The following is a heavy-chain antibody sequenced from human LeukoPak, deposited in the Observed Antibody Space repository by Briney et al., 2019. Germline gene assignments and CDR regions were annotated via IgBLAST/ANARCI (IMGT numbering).Heavy chain of an antibody. CDR1: GFTFDTYN. J-gene: IGHJ6*03. CDR3: ARYSEVYYYVDV. Sequence: PGGSLRLSCAASGFTFDTYNFNWARQAPGKGLEWVATIRSYSSYIHYADSVKGRFIISRDDAKKSMYLQMNSLRVEDTAVYFCARYSEVYYYVDVWGTGTTVTVSS. CDR2: IRSYSSYI. D-gene: IGHD2-21*01. V-gene: IGHV3-21*01.